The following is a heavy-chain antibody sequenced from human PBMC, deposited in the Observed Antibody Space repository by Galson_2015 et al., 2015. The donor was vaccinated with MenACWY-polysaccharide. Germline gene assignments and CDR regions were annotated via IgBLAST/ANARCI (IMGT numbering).Heavy chain of an antibody. CDR3: ARGGKYYYDSRGYLNWSDP. CDR2: MNPNSGNT. CDR1: GYTFISYD. D-gene: IGHD3-22*01. J-gene: IGHJ5*02. Sequence: SCKASGYTFISYDFNWVRQATGQGLEWMGWMNPNSGNTGYAQKFQGRVTMTRNTSISTAYMELSSLRSEDTAVYYCARGGKYYYDSRGYLNWSDPWGQGTLVLVSS. V-gene: IGHV1-8*01.